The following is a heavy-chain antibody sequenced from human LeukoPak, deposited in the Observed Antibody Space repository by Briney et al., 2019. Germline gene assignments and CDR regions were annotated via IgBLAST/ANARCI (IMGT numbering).Heavy chain of an antibody. CDR3: AREGSSDAFDI. CDR1: GFTFKNYW. CDR2: IWYDGSNK. J-gene: IGHJ3*02. V-gene: IGHV3-33*08. Sequence: GGSLRLSCATSGFTFKNYWMHWVRQAPGKGLEWVAVIWYDGSNKYYADSVKGRFTISRDNSKNTLYLQMNSLRAEDTAVYYCAREGSSDAFDIWGQGTMVTVSS.